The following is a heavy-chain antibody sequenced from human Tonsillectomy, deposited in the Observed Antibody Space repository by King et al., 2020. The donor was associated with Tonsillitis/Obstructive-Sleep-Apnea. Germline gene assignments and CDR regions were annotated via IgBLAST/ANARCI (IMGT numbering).Heavy chain of an antibody. CDR3: ARGPYRRGFDP. V-gene: IGHV3-48*02. CDR2: ISSSSSTI. D-gene: IGHD2-2*01. Sequence: VQLVESGGGLVQPGGSLRLSCAASGFTFSSYSMNWVRQAPGKGLEWVSYISSSSSTIYYADSVKGRFTISRDNAKNSLYLKMNRLRDEDTAVYYCARGPYRRGFDPWGQGTLVTVSS. J-gene: IGHJ5*02. CDR1: GFTFSSYS.